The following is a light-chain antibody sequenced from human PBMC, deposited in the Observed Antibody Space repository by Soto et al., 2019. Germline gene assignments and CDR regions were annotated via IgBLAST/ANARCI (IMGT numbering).Light chain of an antibody. CDR2: EDS. CDR3: CSYAGSITYV. J-gene: IGLJ1*01. Sequence: QSALTQPASVSGSPGQSITISCTGTSSDVGSDNLVSWYQQHPGKATKFIIYEDSQRPAGVSYRLSGSKSGNTAYLTISGLQAEDEADYYCCSYAGSITYVFGTGTKVTVL. V-gene: IGLV2-23*01. CDR1: SSDVGSDNL.